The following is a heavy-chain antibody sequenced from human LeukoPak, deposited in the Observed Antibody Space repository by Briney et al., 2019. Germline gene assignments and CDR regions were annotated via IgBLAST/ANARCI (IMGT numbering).Heavy chain of an antibody. D-gene: IGHD3-22*01. J-gene: IGHJ4*02. CDR1: GGSISSYY. V-gene: IGHV4-59*01. Sequence: PSETLSLTCTVSGGSISSYYWSWLRQPPGKGLEWIGYIYYSGSTNYNPSLKSRVTISVDTSKNQFSLKLSSVTAADTAVYYCARARGARITMIVVVDYFDYWGQGTLVTVSS. CDR2: IYYSGST. CDR3: ARARGARITMIVVVDYFDY.